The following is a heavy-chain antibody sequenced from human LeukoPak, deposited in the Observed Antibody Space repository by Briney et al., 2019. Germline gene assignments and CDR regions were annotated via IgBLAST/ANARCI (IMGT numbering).Heavy chain of an antibody. CDR2: INPDSGGT. V-gene: IGHV1-2*02. J-gene: IGHJ4*02. Sequence: GASVKVSCKASGYTFTGYYMHWVRQAPGQGLEWMGWINPDSGGTNFAQKFQDRVTMTRDTSISTAYMELSSLRSDDTAVYYCARQANDHSGHDYWGQGTLVTVSS. D-gene: IGHD3-22*01. CDR1: GYTFTGYY. CDR3: ARQANDHSGHDY.